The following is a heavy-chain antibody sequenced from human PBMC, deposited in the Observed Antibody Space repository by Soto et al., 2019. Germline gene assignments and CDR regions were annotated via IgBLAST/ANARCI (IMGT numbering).Heavy chain of an antibody. CDR3: ARDLGEYSGYAYGYFDY. J-gene: IGHJ4*02. D-gene: IGHD5-12*01. CDR2: IIPILGIA. CDR1: GGTFSSYT. V-gene: IGHV1-69*04. Sequence: SVKVSCKASGGTFSSYTISWVRQAPGQGLEWMGRIIPILGIANYAQKFQGRVTITADKSTSTAYMELSSLRSEDTAVYYCARDLGEYSGYAYGYFDYWGQGTLVTVSS.